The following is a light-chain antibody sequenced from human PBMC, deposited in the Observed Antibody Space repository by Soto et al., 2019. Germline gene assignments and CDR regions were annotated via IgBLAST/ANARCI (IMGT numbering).Light chain of an antibody. CDR2: AAS. J-gene: IGKJ3*01. CDR1: QGIANY. CDR3: QKYNRSPFT. Sequence: DIQMTQSPSFLSASVGDRVTITCRASQGIANYLAWYQHKPGKAPKLLIYAASTLQRGVPSRFSGSGFGTEFTLSISSLQPEDFATYYCQKYNRSPFTFGPGTKVDIK. V-gene: IGKV1-27*01.